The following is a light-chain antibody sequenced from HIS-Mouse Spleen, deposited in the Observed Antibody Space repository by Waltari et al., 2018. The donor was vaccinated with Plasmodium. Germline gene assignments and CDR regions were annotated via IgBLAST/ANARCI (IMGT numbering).Light chain of an antibody. CDR1: QGTSSA. CDR3: QQFNNYPSIT. V-gene: IGKV1D-13*01. Sequence: AIQLTQSPSSLSASVGARVTITCRASQGTSSALAWYQHKPGKAPKLLIYDASSLESGVPSRFSGSGSGTDFTLTISSLQPEDFATYYCQQFNNYPSITFGQGTRLEIK. CDR2: DAS. J-gene: IGKJ5*01.